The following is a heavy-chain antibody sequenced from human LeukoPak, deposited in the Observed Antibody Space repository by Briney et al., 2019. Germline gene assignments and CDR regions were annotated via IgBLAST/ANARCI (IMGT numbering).Heavy chain of an antibody. Sequence: ASVKVSCKASGYTFTSYAMHWVRQAPGQRLEWMGWINAGNGNTKYPQKFQGRVTITRDTFASTAYMELSSLRSEDTAVYYCARDYYGSGSPGSFDYWGQGTLVTVSS. D-gene: IGHD3-10*01. J-gene: IGHJ4*02. CDR1: GYTFTSYA. CDR2: INAGNGNT. V-gene: IGHV1-3*01. CDR3: ARDYYGSGSPGSFDY.